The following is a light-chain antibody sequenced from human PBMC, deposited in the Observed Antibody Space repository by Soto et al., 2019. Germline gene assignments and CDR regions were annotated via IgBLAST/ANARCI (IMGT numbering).Light chain of an antibody. V-gene: IGKV1-5*03. Sequence: DIPMTQSPSTLSASVGDRVTITCRASQSISSWLAWYQQKPGKAPNLLIYKASTLESGVPSRFSGSGSGTEFTLTISSLQPDDFATYYCQQYYSYSWTFGQGTKVEVK. CDR2: KAS. CDR3: QQYYSYSWT. J-gene: IGKJ1*01. CDR1: QSISSW.